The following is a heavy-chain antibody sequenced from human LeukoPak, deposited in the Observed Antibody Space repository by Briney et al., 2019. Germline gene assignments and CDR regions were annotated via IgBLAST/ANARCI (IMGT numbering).Heavy chain of an antibody. V-gene: IGHV3-21*01. J-gene: IGHJ5*02. Sequence: GGSLRLSCAASGFTFSSYSMNWVRQAPGKGLEWVSSISSSSSYIYYADSVKGRFTISRDNAKNSLYLQMNSLRAEDTAVYYCAREQRWVGFDPWGQGTLVTVSS. CDR1: GFTFSSYS. CDR3: AREQRWVGFDP. CDR2: ISSSSSYI. D-gene: IGHD1-1*01.